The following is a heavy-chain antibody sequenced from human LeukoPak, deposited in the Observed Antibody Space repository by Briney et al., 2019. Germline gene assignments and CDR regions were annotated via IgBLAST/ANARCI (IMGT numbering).Heavy chain of an antibody. CDR2: IYYSGST. V-gene: IGHV4-61*01. Sequence: SETLSLTCTVSGGSVSSGSYYWSWIRQPPGKGLEWIGYIYYSGSTNYNPSLKSRVTISVDTSKNQFSLKLSSVTAADAAVYYCAREVYYGNFDYWGQGTLVTVSS. CDR3: AREVYYGNFDY. D-gene: IGHD3-10*01. CDR1: GGSVSSGSYY. J-gene: IGHJ4*02.